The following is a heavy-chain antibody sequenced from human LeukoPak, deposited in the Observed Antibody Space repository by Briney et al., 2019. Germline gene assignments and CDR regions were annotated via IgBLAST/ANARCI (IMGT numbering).Heavy chain of an antibody. CDR1: GFTFSSYA. Sequence: GGSLRLSCAASGFTFSSYAMTWVRQAPGKGLEWVSSISGSGGSTYYADSVKGRFTISRDKSKNTLYLEINSLRAEDTAVYYCAKDILAYGYCSSGSCAVHFWGQGTLVTVSS. J-gene: IGHJ4*02. D-gene: IGHD2-15*01. V-gene: IGHV3-23*01. CDR2: ISGSGGST. CDR3: AKDILAYGYCSSGSCAVHF.